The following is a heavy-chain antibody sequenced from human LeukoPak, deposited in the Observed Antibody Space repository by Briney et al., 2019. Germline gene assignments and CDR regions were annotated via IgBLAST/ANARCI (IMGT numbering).Heavy chain of an antibody. Sequence: GGSLRLSCAASGFTFSSYAMSWVRQAPGKGLEWVSAISGSGGSTYYADSVKGRFTISRDNSKNTLYLQMNNLRAEDTAVYYCAKVSQYSSGWYAILDAFDIWGQGTMVTVSS. CDR3: AKVSQYSSGWYAILDAFDI. CDR1: GFTFSSYA. V-gene: IGHV3-23*01. D-gene: IGHD6-19*01. CDR2: ISGSGGST. J-gene: IGHJ3*02.